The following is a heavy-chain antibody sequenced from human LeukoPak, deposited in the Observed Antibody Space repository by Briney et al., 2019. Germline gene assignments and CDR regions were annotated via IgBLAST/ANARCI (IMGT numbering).Heavy chain of an antibody. V-gene: IGHV4-59*01. J-gene: IGHJ6*03. CDR3: VRTSVAGYYYYYYMDV. Sequence: SETLSLTCTVSGGSISSYYWSWIRQPPGKGLEWIGYIYYSGSTNYNPSLKSRVTISVDTSKNQFSLKLSSVTAADTAVYYCVRTSVAGYYYYYYMDVWGKGTTVTISS. D-gene: IGHD6-19*01. CDR2: IYYSGST. CDR1: GGSISSYY.